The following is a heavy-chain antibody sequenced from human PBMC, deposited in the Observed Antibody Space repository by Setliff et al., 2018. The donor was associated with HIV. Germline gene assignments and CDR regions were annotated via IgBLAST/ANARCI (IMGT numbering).Heavy chain of an antibody. D-gene: IGHD2-15*01. Sequence: SETLSLTCTVSGGSISNSAYYWGWVRQPPGKGLEWIGAIYYSGSIYHNPSLNSRVTTSVDKSKNQFSLKLSSVTAADTAMYYCSRQYCSAGSCYSDYWGQGTLVTVSS. CDR3: SRQYCSAGSCYSDY. V-gene: IGHV4-39*01. J-gene: IGHJ4*02. CDR2: IYYSGSI. CDR1: GGSISNSAYY.